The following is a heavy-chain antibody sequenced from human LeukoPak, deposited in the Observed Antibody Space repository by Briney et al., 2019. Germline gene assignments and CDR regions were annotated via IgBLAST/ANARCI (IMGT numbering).Heavy chain of an antibody. CDR1: GFTFRSSE. D-gene: IGHD3-10*02. CDR2: ISSSGSTI. CDR3: AELGITMIGGV. J-gene: IGHJ6*04. V-gene: IGHV3-48*03. Sequence: GGSLRLSCAASGFTFRSSEMNWVRQAPGKGLEWVSYISSSGSTIYYADSVKGRFTISRDNAKNSLYLQMNSLRAEDTAVYYCAELGITMIGGVWGKGTTVTISS.